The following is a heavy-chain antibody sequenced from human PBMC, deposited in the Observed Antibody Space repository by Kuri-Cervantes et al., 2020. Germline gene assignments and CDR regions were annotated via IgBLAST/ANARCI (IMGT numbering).Heavy chain of an antibody. Sequence: SETLSLTCTVSGGSISSYYWSWIRQPPGKGLEWIGYIYYSGSTNYNPSLKSRVTISVDTSKNQFSLKLSSVTAADTAVYYCAGDRSERITIFGVVTEYWYFDLWGRGTLVTVSS. CDR3: AGDRSERITIFGVVTEYWYFDL. D-gene: IGHD3-3*01. V-gene: IGHV4-59*01. J-gene: IGHJ2*01. CDR2: IYYSGST. CDR1: GGSISSYY.